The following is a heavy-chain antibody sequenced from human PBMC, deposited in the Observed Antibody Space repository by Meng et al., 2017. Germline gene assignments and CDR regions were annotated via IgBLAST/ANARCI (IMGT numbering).Heavy chain of an antibody. CDR2: INAYNGYT. V-gene: IGHV1-18*01. CDR3: ATRGNPYLDC. J-gene: IGHJ4*02. Sequence: QGQLVQSGAGVKKAGASVKVSCNASAHTLSSDGFAWVRQAPGQGLEWMGWINAYNGYTDYAQKFLGRVTLTTDTSTNTGYMELRSLTSDDTAVYYCATRGNPYLDCWGQGTLVTVSS. CDR1: AHTLSSDG.